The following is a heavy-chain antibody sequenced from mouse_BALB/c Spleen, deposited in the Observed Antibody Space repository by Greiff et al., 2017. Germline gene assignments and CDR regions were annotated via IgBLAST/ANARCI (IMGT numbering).Heavy chain of an antibody. CDR3: ARFYYGSSYDY. V-gene: IGHV14-3*02. CDR2: IDPANGNT. Sequence: DVKLQESGAELVKPGASVKLSCTASGFNIKDTYMHWVKQRPEQGLEWIGRIDPANGNTKYDPKFQGKATITADTSSNTAYLQLSSLTSEDTAVYYCARFYYGSSYDYWGQGTTLTVSS. CDR1: GFNIKDTY. D-gene: IGHD1-1*01. J-gene: IGHJ2*01.